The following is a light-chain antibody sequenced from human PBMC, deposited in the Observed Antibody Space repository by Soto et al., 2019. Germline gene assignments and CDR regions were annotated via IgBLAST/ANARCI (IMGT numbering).Light chain of an antibody. CDR1: QSVSSSY. J-gene: IGKJ1*01. CDR2: GAS. CDR3: QQYGSSRWT. Sequence: EIVLTQSPGTLSLSPGERATLSCRASQSVSSSYLAWYQQKPGQAPRLLIYGASSRATGIPDRFSGSGSGTDFTLTISRLEPEDXAVXXXQQYGSSRWTFGQGTKVEIK. V-gene: IGKV3-20*01.